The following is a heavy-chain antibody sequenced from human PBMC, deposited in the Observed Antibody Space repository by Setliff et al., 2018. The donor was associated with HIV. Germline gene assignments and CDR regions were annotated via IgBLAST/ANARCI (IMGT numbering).Heavy chain of an antibody. Sequence: PSETLSLTCSVSGDSISSSSYSWAWIRQPPGKGLEWMGTIFYSENTYYNPSLKSRITMSVDTSKNQFSLRLSSVTAADTAVYYCARRDYNFSGTFDIWGQGTMVTVSS. V-gene: IGHV4-39*01. J-gene: IGHJ3*02. CDR2: IFYSENT. CDR1: GDSISSSSYS. D-gene: IGHD3-3*01. CDR3: ARRDYNFSGTFDI.